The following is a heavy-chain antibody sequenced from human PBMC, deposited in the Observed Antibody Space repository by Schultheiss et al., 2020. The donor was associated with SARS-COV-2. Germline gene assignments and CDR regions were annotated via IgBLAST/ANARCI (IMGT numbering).Heavy chain of an antibody. CDR1: GGSISSSNW. D-gene: IGHD2-15*01. Sequence: SETLSLTCAVSGGSISSSNWWSWVRQPPGKGLEWIGSIYYSGSTYYNPSLKSRVTISVDTSKNQFSLKLSSVTAADTAVYYCARDGVAVGYCSGGSCDDRIYYYYYGMDVWGQGTTVTVSS. J-gene: IGHJ6*02. CDR3: ARDGVAVGYCSGGSCDDRIYYYYYGMDV. CDR2: IYYSGST. V-gene: IGHV4-4*02.